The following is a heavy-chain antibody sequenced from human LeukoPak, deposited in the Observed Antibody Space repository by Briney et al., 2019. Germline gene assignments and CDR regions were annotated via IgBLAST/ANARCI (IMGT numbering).Heavy chain of an antibody. CDR1: GFTFSSYG. D-gene: IGHD2-2*02. J-gene: IGHJ4*02. Sequence: GGSLRLSCAASGFTFSSYGMHWVRQAPGKGLEWVAFIRYDGSNKYYADSVKGRFTISRDNSKNTLYLQMNSLRAEDTAVFYCAKTGDGYQLLYKYYFDYWGQGTLVTVSS. V-gene: IGHV3-30*02. CDR3: AKTGDGYQLLYKYYFDY. CDR2: IRYDGSNK.